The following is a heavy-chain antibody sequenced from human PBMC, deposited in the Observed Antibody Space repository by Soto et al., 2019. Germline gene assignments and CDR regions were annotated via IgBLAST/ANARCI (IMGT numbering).Heavy chain of an antibody. CDR2: IKSKVVGGTI. CDR3: TTCGGDCYFNY. D-gene: IGHD2-21*02. J-gene: IGHJ4*02. V-gene: IGHV3-15*01. Sequence: EVQLVESGGGLVKPGGSLRLSCAASGFTFSNAWMNWVRQAPGKGLEWVARIKSKVVGGTIDYATPVKGRFTISRDDSENTLYLQINSLTTEDTAVYFCTTCGGDCYFNYWGQGTLVTVSS. CDR1: GFTFSNAW.